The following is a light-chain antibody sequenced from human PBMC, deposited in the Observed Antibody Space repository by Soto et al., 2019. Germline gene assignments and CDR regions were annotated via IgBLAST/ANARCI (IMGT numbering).Light chain of an antibody. Sequence: DIQMTQAPSSLSASVGDRVTITCQARQDISTYLAWYQQKPGKVPKLLISAAYTLQSGVPPRFSGSGSGTDFTLIISSLQPEDVATYYCQKYDNAPHTFGGGTKVEIK. V-gene: IGKV1-27*01. CDR1: QDISTY. J-gene: IGKJ4*01. CDR2: AAY. CDR3: QKYDNAPHT.